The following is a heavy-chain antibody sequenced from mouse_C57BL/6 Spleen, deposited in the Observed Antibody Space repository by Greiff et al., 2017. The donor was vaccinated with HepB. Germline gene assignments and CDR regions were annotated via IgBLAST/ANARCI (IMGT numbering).Heavy chain of an antibody. CDR3: ARRGGSREDWYFDV. CDR2: ISSGSSTI. V-gene: IGHV5-17*01. CDR1: GFTFSDYG. Sequence: EVMLVESGGGLVKPGGSLKLSCAASGFTFSDYGMHWVRQAPEKGLEWVAYISSGSSTIYYADTVKGRCTISRDNAKTTLFLQMTSVRAEDTAMYYCARRGGSREDWYFDVWGTGTTVTVSS. J-gene: IGHJ1*03. D-gene: IGHD1-1*01.